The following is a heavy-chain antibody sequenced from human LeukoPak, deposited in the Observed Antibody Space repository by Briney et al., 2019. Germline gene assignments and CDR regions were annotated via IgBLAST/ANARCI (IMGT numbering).Heavy chain of an antibody. CDR2: ISGSGGST. J-gene: IGHJ6*02. V-gene: IGHV3-23*01. CDR1: GFTFSSYA. CDR3: AKVADYYYYYGMDV. Sequence: GGSLRLSCAASGFTFSSYAMSWVCQAPGKGLEWVSAISGSGGSTYYADSVKGRFTISRDNSKNTLYLQMNSLRAEDTAVYYCAKVADYYYYYGMDVWGQGTTVTVSS.